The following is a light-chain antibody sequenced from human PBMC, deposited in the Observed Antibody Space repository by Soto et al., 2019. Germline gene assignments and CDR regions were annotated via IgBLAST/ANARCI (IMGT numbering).Light chain of an antibody. V-gene: IGKV3-15*01. CDR2: GAS. CDR1: QSVYSN. Sequence: ETVMTQSPATLSVSPGERATLSCRASQSVYSNLAWYQQKPGQAPRLLIYGASTRATGLPARFSGSGSGTEFTLTISSLQSEDFEVYYCQQYQSWPLTFGGGTKVEI. J-gene: IGKJ4*01. CDR3: QQYQSWPLT.